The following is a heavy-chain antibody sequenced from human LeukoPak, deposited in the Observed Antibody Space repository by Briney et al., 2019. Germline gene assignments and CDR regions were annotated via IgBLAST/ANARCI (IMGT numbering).Heavy chain of an antibody. Sequence: PGGSLRLSCAASGFTFSSYAMHWVRQAPGKGLEWVAVISYDGSNKYYADSVKGRFTISGDNSKNTLYLQMNSLRVEDTAVYYCATRPGDYWGQGTLVTVSS. CDR1: GFTFSSYA. V-gene: IGHV3-30-3*01. CDR3: ATRPGDY. CDR2: ISYDGSNK. J-gene: IGHJ4*02.